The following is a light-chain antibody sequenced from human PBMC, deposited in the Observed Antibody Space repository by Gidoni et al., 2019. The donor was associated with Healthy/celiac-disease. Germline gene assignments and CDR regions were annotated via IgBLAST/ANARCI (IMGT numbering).Light chain of an antibody. CDR1: QSVISSY. J-gene: IGKJ5*01. Sequence: IVLTQSPGTLSLSPGESAALSCRTSQSVISSYLAWYQQKPGQAPRLLIYGASSRATGIPDRFSGSGSGTDFTLTISRLEPEDFAVYYCQQYGSSRITFGQGTRLEIK. CDR2: GAS. CDR3: QQYGSSRIT. V-gene: IGKV3-20*01.